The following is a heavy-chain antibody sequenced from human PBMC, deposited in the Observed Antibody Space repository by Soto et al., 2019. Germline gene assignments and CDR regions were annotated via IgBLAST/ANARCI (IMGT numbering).Heavy chain of an antibody. Sequence: KPGGSLRLSCTASGFTFGDYAMSWFRQAPGKGLEWVGFIRSKAYGGTTEYAASVKGRFTISRDDSKSIAYLQMNSLKTEDTAVYYCTRDKGYYDSSGYVRALDAFDIWGQGTMVTVSS. CDR3: TRDKGYYDSSGYVRALDAFDI. CDR2: IRSKAYGGTT. J-gene: IGHJ3*02. V-gene: IGHV3-49*05. CDR1: GFTFGDYA. D-gene: IGHD3-22*01.